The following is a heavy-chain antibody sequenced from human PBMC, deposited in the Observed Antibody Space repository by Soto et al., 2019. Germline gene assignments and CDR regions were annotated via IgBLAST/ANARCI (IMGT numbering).Heavy chain of an antibody. Sequence: QVQLQESGPGLVKPSQTLSLTCTVSGGSISSGGYYWSWIRQHPRKGLEWIGYIYYSGSTYYNPSLKSRVTISVDTSKNPFSLKLSSVTAADTAVYYCARGDCSSTSCYPYFDYWGQGTLVTVSS. J-gene: IGHJ4*02. CDR3: ARGDCSSTSCYPYFDY. V-gene: IGHV4-31*03. CDR2: IYYSGST. D-gene: IGHD2-2*01. CDR1: GGSISSGGYY.